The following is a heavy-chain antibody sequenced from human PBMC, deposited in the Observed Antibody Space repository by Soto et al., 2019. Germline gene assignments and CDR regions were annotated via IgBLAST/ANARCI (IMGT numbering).Heavy chain of an antibody. CDR1: GFTFSPFW. CDR3: ARGSNHFAY. Sequence: EVQLVESGGGLVQPGGSLRLSCAASGFTFSPFWMHWVRQVPGKGPVWVSRINSDGNSTSYADSVKGRFTISRDNDKNTMYLQMNSLRAEDTAVYYCARGSNHFAYWGQGTLVTVSS. D-gene: IGHD4-4*01. J-gene: IGHJ4*02. V-gene: IGHV3-74*01. CDR2: INSDGNST.